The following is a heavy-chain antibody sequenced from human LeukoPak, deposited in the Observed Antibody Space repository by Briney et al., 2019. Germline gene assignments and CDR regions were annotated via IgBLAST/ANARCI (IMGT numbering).Heavy chain of an antibody. J-gene: IGHJ6*02. CDR2: ISSSGAST. CDR1: GFTFSSYA. Sequence: GGSLRLSCAASGFTFSSYAMTWVRQAPGKGLEWVSAISSSGASTFYADSEKGRFTISRDNSKNTLYLQMNSLRAEDTAIYYCAKCKDIVATPGDALDVWGQGTTVTVSS. V-gene: IGHV3-23*01. CDR3: AKCKDIVATPGDALDV. D-gene: IGHD5-12*01.